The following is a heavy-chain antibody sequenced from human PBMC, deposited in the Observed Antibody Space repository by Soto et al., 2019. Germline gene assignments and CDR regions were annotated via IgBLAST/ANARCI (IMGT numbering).Heavy chain of an antibody. Sequence: SVKVSCKASGGTFSSYAISWVRQAPGQGLEWMGGIIPIFGTANYAQKFQGRVTITADKSTSTAYMELSSLRSEDTAVYYCASRVHRHRPSGWGQGTLGPVSS. V-gene: IGHV1-69*06. D-gene: IGHD2-15*01. CDR3: ASRVHRHRPSG. CDR1: GGTFSSYA. CDR2: IIPIFGTA. J-gene: IGHJ4*03.